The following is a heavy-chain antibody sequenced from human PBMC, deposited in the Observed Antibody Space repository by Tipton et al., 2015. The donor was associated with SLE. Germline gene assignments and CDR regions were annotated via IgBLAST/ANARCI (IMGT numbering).Heavy chain of an antibody. J-gene: IGHJ3*02. D-gene: IGHD2-15*01. CDR1: GFTFSTYW. Sequence: SLRLSCAASGFTFSTYWMHWVRQAPGKGLVWVSRVNTDGRTTSYADSVKGRFTISRANAKNSLYLQMDSLTAEDTAVYYCARSYCSGGRCNSKAFDSWGQGTMVTVSS. CDR2: VNTDGRTT. V-gene: IGHV3-74*01. CDR3: ARSYCSGGRCNSKAFDS.